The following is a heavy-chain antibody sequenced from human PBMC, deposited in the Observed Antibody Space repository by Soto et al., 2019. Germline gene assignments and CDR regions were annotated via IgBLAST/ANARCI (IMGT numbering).Heavy chain of an antibody. CDR1: CYSIISGFY. V-gene: IGHV4-38-2*01. Sequence: TSETLSLTCAFSCYSIISGFYWGWIRQPPTMGLEWIGSIYDSETTDYNPSLKSRVTISVDPSKNQFSLRLRSVTAADTAVYYCASKLGAYFDSWSQGTLVTVSS. D-gene: IGHD7-27*01. J-gene: IGHJ4*02. CDR3: ASKLGAYFDS. CDR2: IYDSETT.